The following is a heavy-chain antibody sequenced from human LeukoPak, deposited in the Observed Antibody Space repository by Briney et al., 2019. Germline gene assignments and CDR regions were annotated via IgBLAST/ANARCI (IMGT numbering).Heavy chain of an antibody. CDR2: IIPSSGST. V-gene: IGHV1-46*01. Sequence: ASLKVSCKASGYIFTSYYIHWMRQAPGQGLEWMGIIIPSSGSTSSAQKFKGRVTMTRDTSTSTVSMELSSLRSEDTALYYCARKDRFEAFDIWGLGTMLIVSS. CDR3: ARKDRFEAFDI. CDR1: GYIFTSYY. J-gene: IGHJ3*02.